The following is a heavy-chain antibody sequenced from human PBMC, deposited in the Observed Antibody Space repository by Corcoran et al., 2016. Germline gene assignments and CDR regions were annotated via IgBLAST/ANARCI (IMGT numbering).Heavy chain of an antibody. CDR2: IIPIFGTA. J-gene: IGHJ6*02. CDR3: ARERKVVTPPYYYYCGMDV. CDR1: GGTFSSYA. Sequence: QVQLVQSGAEVKKPGSSVKVSCKASGGTFSSYAISWVRQAPGQGLEWMGGIIPIFGTANYAQKFQGRVTLTADKSTSPAYMELRSLRSEDTAVYSCARERKVVTPPYYYYCGMDVWGQGTTVTVSS. D-gene: IGHD2-21*02. V-gene: IGHV1-69*06.